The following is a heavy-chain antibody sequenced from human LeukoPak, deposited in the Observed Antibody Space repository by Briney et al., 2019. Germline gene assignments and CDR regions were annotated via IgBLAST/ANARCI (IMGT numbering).Heavy chain of an antibody. Sequence: SVKVSCKASGGTFSSYAISWVRQAPGQGLEWMGRIIPILGIANYAQKFQGRVTITADKSTSTAYMELSSLRSEDTAVYYCARRWLRTNWFDPWGQGTLVTVSS. J-gene: IGHJ5*02. V-gene: IGHV1-69*04. D-gene: IGHD5-12*01. CDR3: ARRWLRTNWFDP. CDR1: GGTFSSYA. CDR2: IIPILGIA.